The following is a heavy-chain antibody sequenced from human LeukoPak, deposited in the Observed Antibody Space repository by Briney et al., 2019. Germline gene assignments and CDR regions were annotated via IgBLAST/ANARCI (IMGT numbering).Heavy chain of an antibody. D-gene: IGHD6-6*01. CDR1: GYTFTGYY. Sequence: GASVKVSCKASGYTFTGYYMHWVRQAPGQGLEWMGWINPNSGGTNYAQKFQGRVTMTRDTSISTAYMELSSLRSEDMAVYYCARDSGDSSSPWGQGALVTVSS. CDR3: ARDSGDSSSP. V-gene: IGHV1-2*02. CDR2: INPNSGGT. J-gene: IGHJ5*02.